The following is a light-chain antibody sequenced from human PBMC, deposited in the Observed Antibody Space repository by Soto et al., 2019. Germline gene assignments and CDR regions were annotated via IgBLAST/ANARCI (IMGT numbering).Light chain of an antibody. CDR1: QSLVYSDGNTY. J-gene: IGKJ2*01. CDR2: KGS. CDR3: MQATHWPRT. V-gene: IGKV2-30*01. Sequence: VVMPQSPLSLPVTLGQPASISCTSSQSLVYSDGNTYLNWFQQRTGQSPRRLIYKGSNRDAVVPDRFSGGGSGSDFRLIISRVEAGDVGVYYCMQATHWPRTFGQGTKLEIK.